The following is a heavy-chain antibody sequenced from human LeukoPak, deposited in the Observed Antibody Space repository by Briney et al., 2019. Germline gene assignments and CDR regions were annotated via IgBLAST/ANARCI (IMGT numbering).Heavy chain of an antibody. CDR1: GFSFDDYA. V-gene: IGHV3-9*01. CDR2: ITWNSGTL. CDR3: AKAMSGAVDH. J-gene: IGHJ4*02. D-gene: IGHD4/OR15-4a*01. Sequence: SGGSLRLSCAASGFSFDDYAMYWVRQAPGKGLEWVSGITWNSGTLGYADSVKGRFTISRDNAKNSLYLQMNSLRTEDTDLYYCAKAMSGAVDHWGQGTLVTVSS.